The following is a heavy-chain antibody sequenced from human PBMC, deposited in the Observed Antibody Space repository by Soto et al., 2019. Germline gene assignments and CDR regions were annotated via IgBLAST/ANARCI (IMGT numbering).Heavy chain of an antibody. CDR2: IKSKAHGGTT. CDR3: ASYRDSSGLRRSSY. V-gene: IGHV3-15*07. D-gene: IGHD3-22*01. J-gene: IGHJ4*02. CDR1: DCILSDAW. Sequence: EVQLEESGGGLIKPGESLPLSCAASDCILSDAWMKWVRQAPGKGLEWVGRIKSKAHGGTTDHAAPLKGRFTILRDDSKNTLYLQMNSLQTEDTAMYYCASYRDSSGLRRSSYWGQGALVTVSS.